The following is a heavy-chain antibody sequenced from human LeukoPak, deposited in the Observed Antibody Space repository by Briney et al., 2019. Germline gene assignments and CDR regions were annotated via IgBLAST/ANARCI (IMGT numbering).Heavy chain of an antibody. D-gene: IGHD3-10*01. J-gene: IGHJ4*02. CDR1: GGSISSGGYY. V-gene: IGHV4-31*03. Sequence: NPSETLSLTCTVSGGSISSGGYYWSWIRQHPGKGLEWIGYIYYSGSTYYNPSLKSRVTISVDTSKNQFSLKLSSVTAADTAVYYCARDSGSGMGDFDYWGQGTVVTVSS. CDR3: ARDSGSGMGDFDY. CDR2: IYYSGST.